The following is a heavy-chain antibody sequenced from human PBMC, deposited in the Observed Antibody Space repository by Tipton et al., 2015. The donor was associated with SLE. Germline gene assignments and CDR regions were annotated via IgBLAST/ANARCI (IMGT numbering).Heavy chain of an antibody. CDR2: IYHGGST. J-gene: IGHJ4*02. CDR3: AKDYNHDNADYN. CDR1: GVSISSSGYA. V-gene: IGHV4-30-2*01. D-gene: IGHD4-17*01. Sequence: TLSLTCAVSGVSISSSGYAWSWIRQAPGKGLEWIGYIYHGGSTYYNPTLKSRVTISVDKSKNQFSLKLSSVTVADTAVYYCAKDYNHDNADYNWGQGTLVIVSS.